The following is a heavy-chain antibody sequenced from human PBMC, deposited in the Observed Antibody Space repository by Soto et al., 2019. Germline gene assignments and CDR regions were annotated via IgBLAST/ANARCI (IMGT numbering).Heavy chain of an antibody. J-gene: IGHJ6*02. CDR3: ARDVNYYYDSSGSLEDV. D-gene: IGHD3-22*01. CDR1: GGSISSGDYY. V-gene: IGHV4-30-4*01. CDR2: IYYSGST. Sequence: PSETLSLTCTVSGGSISSGDYYWSWIRQPPGKGLEWIGYIYYSGSTYYNPPLKSRVTISVDTSKNQFSLKLSSVTAADTAVYYCARDVNYYYDSSGSLEDVWGQGTTVTVSS.